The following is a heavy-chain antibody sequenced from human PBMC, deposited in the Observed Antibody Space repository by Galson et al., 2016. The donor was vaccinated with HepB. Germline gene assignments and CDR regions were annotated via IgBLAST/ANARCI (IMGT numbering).Heavy chain of an antibody. J-gene: IGHJ6*02. V-gene: IGHV4-59*01. CDR2: VYHSGTT. CDR1: GGSMSSYF. Sequence: EPLSLTSTVSGGSMSSYFCSWIRPLPGKELEWIGYVYHSGTTSYNPSLHSRASTSVDTSKNPGSLNLTSVTAADTAVYYCAGAPGVAATGTHYFYGLDVWGLGTTVTVSS. D-gene: IGHD6-13*01. CDR3: AGAPGVAATGTHYFYGLDV.